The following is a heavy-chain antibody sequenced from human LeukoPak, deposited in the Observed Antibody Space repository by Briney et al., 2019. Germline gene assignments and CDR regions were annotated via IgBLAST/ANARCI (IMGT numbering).Heavy chain of an antibody. V-gene: IGHV3-23*01. Sequence: GGSLRLSCAASGFTFSSYAMSWVRQAPGKGLEWVSAISGSGGSTYYADSVKGRFTISRDNSKNTPYLQMNSLRAEDTAVYYCAKDGPPYYDILTGYPLNWGQGTLVTVSS. CDR3: AKDGPPYYDILTGYPLN. CDR1: GFTFSSYA. CDR2: ISGSGGST. J-gene: IGHJ4*02. D-gene: IGHD3-9*01.